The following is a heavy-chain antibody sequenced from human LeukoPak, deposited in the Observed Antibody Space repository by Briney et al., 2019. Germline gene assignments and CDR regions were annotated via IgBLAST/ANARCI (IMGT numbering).Heavy chain of an antibody. V-gene: IGHV4-38-2*02. D-gene: IGHD5-18*01. CDR1: GYSISSGYY. Sequence: SETLSLTCTVSGYSISSGYYWGWIRQPPGKGLEWIGEIYHSGSTNYNPSLKSRVTISVDKSKNQFSLKLSSVTAADTAVYYCASEHGYDAFDIWGQGTMVTVSS. CDR3: ASEHGYDAFDI. J-gene: IGHJ3*02. CDR2: IYHSGST.